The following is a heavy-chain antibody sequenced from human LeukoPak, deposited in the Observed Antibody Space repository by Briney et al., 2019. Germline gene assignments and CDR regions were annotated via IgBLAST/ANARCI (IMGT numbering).Heavy chain of an antibody. CDR2: ISGPGSST. Sequence: GGSLRLSCAASGFTFSSYTMNWVRQAPGKGLEWVSTISGPGSSTYSADSVKGRFTISRDNAKNSLYLQMNSLRAEDTAIYYCARQSGTMVTTRFDYWGQGTLVTVSS. V-gene: IGHV3-21*01. CDR1: GFTFSSYT. J-gene: IGHJ4*02. CDR3: ARQSGTMVTTRFDY. D-gene: IGHD4-17*01.